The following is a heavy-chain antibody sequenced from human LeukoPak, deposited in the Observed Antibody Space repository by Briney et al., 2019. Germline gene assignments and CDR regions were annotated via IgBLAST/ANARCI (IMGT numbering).Heavy chain of an antibody. D-gene: IGHD3-3*01. CDR2: IYYSGST. J-gene: IGHJ4*02. CDR3: ARTQEWSLPFDY. Sequence: SETLSLTCTVSGGSISSYYWSWIRQPPGKGLEWIGYIYYSGSTNYNPSPKSRVTISVDTSKNQFSLKLKSVTAADTAVYYCARTQEWSLPFDYWGQGTLVSVSS. V-gene: IGHV4-59*01. CDR1: GGSISSYY.